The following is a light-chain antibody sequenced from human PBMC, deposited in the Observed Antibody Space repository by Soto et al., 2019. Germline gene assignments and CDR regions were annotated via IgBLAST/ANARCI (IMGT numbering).Light chain of an antibody. CDR2: GAS. CDR1: KSVSSN. CDR3: EQDNKRWT. J-gene: IGKJ1*01. V-gene: IGKV3-15*01. Sequence: ELVMTQSPATLSVSTGERATLSCWANKSVSSNLAWYQQKPGQAPRLLIYGASTRATGMPARCSGSGSGTKMTLTTSLLLAEEFAVYYFEQDNKRWTFSQGTKVDIK.